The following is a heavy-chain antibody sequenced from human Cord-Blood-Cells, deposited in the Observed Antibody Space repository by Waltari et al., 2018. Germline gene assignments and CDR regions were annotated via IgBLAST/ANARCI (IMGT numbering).Heavy chain of an antibody. CDR3: AREGGMNYYDSSGYYYYYGMDV. CDR2: INHSGST. D-gene: IGHD3-22*01. CDR1: GGSFSGYY. V-gene: IGHV4-34*01. Sequence: QVQLQQWGAGLLKPSETLSLTCAVYGGSFSGYYWSWIRQPPGKGLEWIGEINHSGSTNYNPSLKSRVTITVETSKNQFSLELSSVTAADTAVYYCAREGGMNYYDSSGYYYYYGMDVWGQGTTVTVSS. J-gene: IGHJ6*02.